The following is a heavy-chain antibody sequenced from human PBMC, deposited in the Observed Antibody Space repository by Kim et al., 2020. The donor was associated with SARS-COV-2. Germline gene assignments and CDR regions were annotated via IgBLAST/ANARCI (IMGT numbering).Heavy chain of an antibody. CDR2: ISNNGGST. CDR3: VKSRWTSVTTGDWFGP. Sequence: GGSLRLSCSASGFTFSSHAMHWVRQAPGKGVEYVSGISNNGGSTYYPDSVKGRFTISRDNSKNTLYLQMSSLRTDDTAIYYCVKSRWTSVTTGDWFGPWGQGTLVTVSS. CDR1: GFTFSSHA. V-gene: IGHV3-64D*09. J-gene: IGHJ5*02. D-gene: IGHD4-17*01.